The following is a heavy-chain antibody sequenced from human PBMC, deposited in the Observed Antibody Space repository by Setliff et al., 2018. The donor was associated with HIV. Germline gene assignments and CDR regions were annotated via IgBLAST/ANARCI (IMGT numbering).Heavy chain of an antibody. CDR3: ARLRVSSSSQTFDH. J-gene: IGHJ4*02. D-gene: IGHD6-6*01. CDR1: GGSISNQY. CDR2: IYYSGTT. Sequence: AETLSLTCTVSGGSISNQYWSWIRQPQGKGLEWIGYIYYSGTTHYNPSLKSRVAMSVDTSQNQLSLDLTSVTPADTAVYYCARLRVSSSSQTFDHWGQGILVTVSS. V-gene: IGHV4-59*11.